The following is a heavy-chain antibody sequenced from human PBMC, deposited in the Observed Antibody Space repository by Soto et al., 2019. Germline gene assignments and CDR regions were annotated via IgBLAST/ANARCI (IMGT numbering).Heavy chain of an antibody. CDR2: TYYRSKWYN. CDR3: ARVIAVAGTVPPANWFGP. D-gene: IGHD6-19*01. CDR1: VDSVSSNNDD. J-gene: IGHJ5*02. Sequence: SQTLSLTNAIYVDSVSSNNDDWNWIRQSPSRGLEWLGRTYYRSKWYNDYAVSVKSRITINPDTSKNQFSLQLNSVTPEDTAVYYCARVIAVAGTVPPANWFGPWGQVTVVTVSP. V-gene: IGHV6-1*01.